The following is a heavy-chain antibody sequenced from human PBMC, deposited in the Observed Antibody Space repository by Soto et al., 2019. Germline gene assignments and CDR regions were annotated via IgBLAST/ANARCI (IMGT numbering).Heavy chain of an antibody. CDR2: ISSNGGST. V-gene: IGHV3-64D*08. D-gene: IGHD3-10*01. CDR3: VKNPNYGSGSYYNASDY. CDR1: GFTFSSYA. Sequence: GGSLRLSCSASGFTFSSYAMHWVRQAPGKGLEYVSAISSNGGSTYYADSVKGRFTISRDNSKNTLYLQMSSLRAEDTAVYYCVKNPNYGSGSYYNASDYWGQGTLVTVSS. J-gene: IGHJ4*02.